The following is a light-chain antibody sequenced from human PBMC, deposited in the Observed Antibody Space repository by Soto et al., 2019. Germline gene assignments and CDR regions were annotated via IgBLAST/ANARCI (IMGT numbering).Light chain of an antibody. CDR3: QQRSNWPLT. CDR1: QSVSSY. Sequence: EIVLTQYPGILSLSPGERAPLSCGASQSVSSYLAWYQQKPGQAPRLLIYDATNRATGTTARFSGSGSGTDFTITISSLETEDFAVYYCQQRSNWPLTFGGGTKVDIK. V-gene: IGKV3-11*01. CDR2: DAT. J-gene: IGKJ4*01.